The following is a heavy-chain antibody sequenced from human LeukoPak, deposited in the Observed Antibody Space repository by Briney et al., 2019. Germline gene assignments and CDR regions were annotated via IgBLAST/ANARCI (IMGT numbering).Heavy chain of an antibody. D-gene: IGHD3-10*01. J-gene: IGHJ4*02. CDR2: IKSKTDGGTT. CDR3: TTDWGELLWFGGPGEPFDY. Sequence: GGSLRLSCAASGFTFSNAWMSWVRQAPGKGLEWVGRIKSKTDGGTTDYAAPVKGRFTISRDDSKNTLYLQMNSLKTEDTAVYYCTTDWGELLWFGGPGEPFDYWGQGTLVTVSS. V-gene: IGHV3-15*01. CDR1: GFTFSNAW.